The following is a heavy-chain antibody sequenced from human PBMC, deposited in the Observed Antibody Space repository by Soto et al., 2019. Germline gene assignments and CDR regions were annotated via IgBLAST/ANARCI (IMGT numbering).Heavy chain of an antibody. CDR3: ARHVGVGASMFDY. J-gene: IGHJ4*02. CDR2: IYYSGST. V-gene: IGHV4-59*08. Sequence: PSETLSLTCTVSGGSISIYYWSLNRLPPGKGLEWSGNIYYSGSTNYNPSLKSRVTISVDTSKNQFSLKLSSVTAADRAVYYCARHVGVGASMFDYWGQGTLVTVSS. CDR1: GGSISIYY. D-gene: IGHD1-26*01.